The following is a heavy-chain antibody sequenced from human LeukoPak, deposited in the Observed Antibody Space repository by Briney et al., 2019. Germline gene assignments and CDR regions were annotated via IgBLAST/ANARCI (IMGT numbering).Heavy chain of an antibody. V-gene: IGHV4-34*01. CDR1: GGSFSGYY. D-gene: IGHD6-19*01. J-gene: IGHJ4*02. CDR2: INHSGST. CDR3: ARYSSSGWTTFDY. Sequence: SETLSLTCAVYGGSFSGYYWSWIRQPPGKGLEWIGEINHSGSTNYNPSLKSRVSTSVDTSKNQFSLKLSSVTAADTAVYYCARYSSSGWTTFDYWGQGTLVTVSS.